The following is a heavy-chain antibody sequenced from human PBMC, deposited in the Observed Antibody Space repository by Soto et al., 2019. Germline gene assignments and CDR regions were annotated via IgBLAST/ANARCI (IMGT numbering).Heavy chain of an antibody. D-gene: IGHD6-19*01. V-gene: IGHV4-31*03. CDR2: IYYSGST. Sequence: SDTLSLTSTVSGGSINSGGYYWSWIRQHPGKGLEWIGYIYYSGSTYYNPSLKSRVTISVDTSKNQFSLILSSVTAADTAVYYCARVVSGSGWYFDYWGQGTLVTVS. CDR3: ARVVSGSGWYFDY. J-gene: IGHJ4*02. CDR1: GGSINSGGYY.